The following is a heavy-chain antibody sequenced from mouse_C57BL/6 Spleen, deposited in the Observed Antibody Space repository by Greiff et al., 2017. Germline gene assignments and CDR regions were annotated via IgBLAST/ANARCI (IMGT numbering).Heavy chain of an antibody. CDR1: GFTFSDYG. Sequence: EVKLMESGGGLVKPGGSLKLSCAASGFTFSDYGMHWVRQAPEKGLEWVAYISSGSSTIYYADTVKGRFTISRDNAKNTLFLQMTSLRSEDTAMYYCARGLTGTLDFDYWGQGTTLTVSS. CDR2: ISSGSSTI. J-gene: IGHJ2*01. CDR3: ARGLTGTLDFDY. V-gene: IGHV5-17*01. D-gene: IGHD4-1*01.